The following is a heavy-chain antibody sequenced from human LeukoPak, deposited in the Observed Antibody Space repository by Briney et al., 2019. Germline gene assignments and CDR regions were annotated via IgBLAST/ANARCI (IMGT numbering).Heavy chain of an antibody. CDR2: ISSSSSYI. V-gene: IGHV3-21*01. CDR1: GFTFSSYS. Sequence: PGGSLRLSCAASGFTFSSYSMNWVRQAPGKGLEWVSSISSSSSYIYYADSVKGRFTISRDNAKNSLYLQMNSLRAEDTAVYYCARDGPGGAAVELDYWGQGTLVTLSS. CDR3: ARDGPGGAAVELDY. J-gene: IGHJ4*02. D-gene: IGHD3-16*01.